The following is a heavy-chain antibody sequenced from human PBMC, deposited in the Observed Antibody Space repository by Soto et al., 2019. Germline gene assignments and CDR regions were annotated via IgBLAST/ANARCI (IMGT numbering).Heavy chain of an antibody. J-gene: IGHJ6*02. CDR1: GYSFTSYW. CDR2: IYPGDSDT. D-gene: IGHD1-1*01. CDR3: ASQTTTGISYNGMDI. Sequence: PGESLKLSCKGSGYSFTSYWIGWVRQMPGKGLEWMGIIYPGDSDTRYSPSFQGQVTISADRSISTAYLRWSSLKASDTAMYYCASQTTTGISYNGMDIGGQGTTVTVS. V-gene: IGHV5-51*01.